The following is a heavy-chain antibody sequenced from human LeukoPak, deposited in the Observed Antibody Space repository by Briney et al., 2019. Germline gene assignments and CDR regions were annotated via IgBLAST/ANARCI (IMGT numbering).Heavy chain of an antibody. V-gene: IGHV1-69*13. D-gene: IGHD6-19*01. J-gene: IGHJ5*02. CDR1: GGTFSSYA. Sequence: SVKVSCKASGGTFSSYAISWVRQAPGQGLEWMGGIIPIFGTANYAQKFQGRVTITADESTSTAYMELSSLRSEDTAVYYCARESSSGRYGDWFDPWGQGTLVTVSS. CDR2: IIPIFGTA. CDR3: ARESSSGRYGDWFDP.